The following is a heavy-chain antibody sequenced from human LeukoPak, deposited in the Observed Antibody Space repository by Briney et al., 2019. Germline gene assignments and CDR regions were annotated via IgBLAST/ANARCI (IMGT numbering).Heavy chain of an antibody. D-gene: IGHD3-22*01. CDR2: FWANGNDK. CDR1: GFAFSYYG. V-gene: IGHV3-33*01. J-gene: IGHJ4*02. Sequence: GGSLRLSCAASGFAFSYYGMHWVRQAPGKGLEWVAVFWANGNDKYYIDSVKGRFSVSRDNSKNTLYLQMDSLRAEDTAVYYCARDVDGGYYDSSGYYYSGYWGQGTLVTVSS. CDR3: ARDVDGGYYDSSGYYYSGY.